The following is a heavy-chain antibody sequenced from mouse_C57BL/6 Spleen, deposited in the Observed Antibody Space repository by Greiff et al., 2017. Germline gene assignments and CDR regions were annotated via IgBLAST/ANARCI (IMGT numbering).Heavy chain of an antibody. J-gene: IGHJ3*01. Sequence: QVQLQQSGPELVKPGASVKISCKASGYAFSSSWMNWVKQRPGKGLEWIGRIYPGDGDTNYNGKFKGKATLTADKSSSTAYMQLSSLTSEDSAVYFCARGAGPWFAYWGQGTLVTVSA. CDR3: ARGAGPWFAY. CDR2: IYPGDGDT. V-gene: IGHV1-82*01. CDR1: GYAFSSSW.